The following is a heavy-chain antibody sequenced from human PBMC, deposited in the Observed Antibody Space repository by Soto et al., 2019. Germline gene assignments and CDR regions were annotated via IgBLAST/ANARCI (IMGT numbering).Heavy chain of an antibody. CDR3: ARDLAAGDY. D-gene: IGHD6-13*01. Sequence: ASVKVSCKASGYTFINYYIHWVRQAPGQGLQWMGIFNPTSGSTNYAQKVQGRVTLTMDTSTRTVYMELSSLRFDDTAVYYCARDLAAGDYWGQGTLVTVSS. V-gene: IGHV1-46*01. CDR2: FNPTSGST. CDR1: GYTFINYY. J-gene: IGHJ4*02.